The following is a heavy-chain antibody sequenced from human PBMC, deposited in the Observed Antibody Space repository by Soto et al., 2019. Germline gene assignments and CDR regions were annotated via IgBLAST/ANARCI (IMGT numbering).Heavy chain of an antibody. CDR1: GFTFSSYS. CDR2: ISSSSSTI. J-gene: IGHJ6*02. D-gene: IGHD3-3*01. CDR3: ARAFWSCYYTWAYYYYYGMDV. V-gene: IGHV3-48*02. Sequence: PGGSLRLSCAASGFTFSSYSMNWVRQAPGKGLEWVSYISSSSSTIYYADSVKGRFTISSDNAKNSLYLQMNSLRDEDTAVYYCARAFWSCYYTWAYYYYYGMDVWGQGTTVTVSS.